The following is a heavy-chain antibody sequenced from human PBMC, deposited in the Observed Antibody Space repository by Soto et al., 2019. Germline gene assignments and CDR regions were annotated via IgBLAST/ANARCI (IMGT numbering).Heavy chain of an antibody. CDR1: GGSISSGGYY. D-gene: IGHD3-10*01. CDR3: ARDNGGSGSYYNRDYYYYGMDV. J-gene: IGHJ6*02. Sequence: PSETLSLTCTVSGGSISSGGYYWSWIRQHPGKGLEWIGYIYYSGSTYYNPSLKSRVTISVDTSKNQFSLKLSSVTAADTAVYYCARDNGGSGSYYNRDYYYYGMDVWGQGTTVTVSS. CDR2: IYYSGST. V-gene: IGHV4-31*03.